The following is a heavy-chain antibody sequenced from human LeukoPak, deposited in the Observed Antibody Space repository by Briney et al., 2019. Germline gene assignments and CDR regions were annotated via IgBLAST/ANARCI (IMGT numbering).Heavy chain of an antibody. V-gene: IGHV5-51*01. CDR2: IYPGDSDT. D-gene: IGHD2-2*02. Sequence: GESLKISCKGSGYSFTSYWIGWVRQMPGKGLEWMGIIYPGDSDTRYSPSSQGQVTTSADKSISTAYLQWSSLKASDTAMYYCARARGYCSSTSCYTHYFDYWGQGTLVTVSS. J-gene: IGHJ4*02. CDR1: GYSFTSYW. CDR3: ARARGYCSSTSCYTHYFDY.